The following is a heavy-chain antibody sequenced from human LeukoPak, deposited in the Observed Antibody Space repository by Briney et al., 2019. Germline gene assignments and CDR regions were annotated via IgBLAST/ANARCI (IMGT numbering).Heavy chain of an antibody. Sequence: GRSLRLSCAASGFTFSSYGMHWVRQAPGKGLEWVAVISYDGSNKYYADSVKGRFTISRDNSKNTLYLQMNSLRAEDTAVYYCAKDYPLGYCSSTSCYSVNAFDIWGQGTMVTVSS. J-gene: IGHJ3*02. V-gene: IGHV3-30*18. CDR3: AKDYPLGYCSSTSCYSVNAFDI. CDR1: GFTFSSYG. D-gene: IGHD2-2*02. CDR2: ISYDGSNK.